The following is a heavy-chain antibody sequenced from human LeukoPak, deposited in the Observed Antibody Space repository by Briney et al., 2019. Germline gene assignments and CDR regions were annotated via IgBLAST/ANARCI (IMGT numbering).Heavy chain of an antibody. V-gene: IGHV3-48*01. Sequence: PGGSLRLSCAASGFTFSSYWMSWVRQAPGKGLEWISYISGSGEAIFYADSVQGRFTISRDNAKNSIYLQMNTLRAEDTAVYYCARTYGSGSLDYGGQGTLVTVSS. CDR3: ARTYGSGSLDY. D-gene: IGHD2-15*01. CDR1: GFTFSSYW. CDR2: ISGSGEAI. J-gene: IGHJ4*02.